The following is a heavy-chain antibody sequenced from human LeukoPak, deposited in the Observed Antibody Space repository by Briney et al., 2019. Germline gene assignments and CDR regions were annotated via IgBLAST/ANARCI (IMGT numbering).Heavy chain of an antibody. CDR2: ISSTSAYI. D-gene: IGHD2-8*02. J-gene: IGHJ5*01. CDR1: GFALKSYS. Sequence: GGSLRLSCAGSGFALKSYSLTWVRQAPGKGLEWVSSISSTSAYIHYADSVKGRFTISRDNVDNVVYLEMNSLGAEDTATYYCARVAVSGPTGWFDSWGQGTLVIVSS. CDR3: ARVAVSGPTGWFDS. V-gene: IGHV3-21*01.